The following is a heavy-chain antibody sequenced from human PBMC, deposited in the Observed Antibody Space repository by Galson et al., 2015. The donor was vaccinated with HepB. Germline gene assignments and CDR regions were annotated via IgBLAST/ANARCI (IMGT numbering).Heavy chain of an antibody. Sequence: SVKVSCKASGYTFTSYGISWVRQAPGQGLEWMGWISAYNGNTNYAQKLQGRVTMTTDTSTSTAYMELRSLRSDDTAVYYCARGPRITMVRGVSDLTFDIWGQGTMVTVSS. J-gene: IGHJ3*02. CDR2: ISAYNGNT. V-gene: IGHV1-18*01. CDR3: ARGPRITMVRGVSDLTFDI. D-gene: IGHD3-10*01. CDR1: GYTFTSYG.